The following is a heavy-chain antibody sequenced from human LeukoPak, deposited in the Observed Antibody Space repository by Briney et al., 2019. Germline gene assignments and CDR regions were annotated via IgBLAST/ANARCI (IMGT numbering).Heavy chain of an antibody. Sequence: ASVKVSCKSSGYTFTSYDINWVRQATGQGLEWMGWMNPNSGSTGYAQKFQGRVTMTRNTSISTAYMELSSLRSEDTAVYYCARGDYYGSGSYYKPGGYWGQGTLVTVSS. V-gene: IGHV1-8*01. J-gene: IGHJ4*02. CDR3: ARGDYYGSGSYYKPGGY. CDR1: GYTFTSYD. D-gene: IGHD3-10*01. CDR2: MNPNSGST.